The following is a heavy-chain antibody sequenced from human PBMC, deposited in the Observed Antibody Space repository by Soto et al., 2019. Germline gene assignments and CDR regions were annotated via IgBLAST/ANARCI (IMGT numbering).Heavy chain of an antibody. Sequence: QVQLVQSGAEVKKPGSSVKVSCKASGGTFSSYAISWVRQAPGQGLEWMGGIIPIFGTANYAQKFQGRVKITADKSTSTAYMELSSLRSEDTAVYYCARGEGLGPAAAFDIWGQGTMVTVSS. CDR2: IIPIFGTA. CDR1: GGTFSSYA. J-gene: IGHJ3*02. V-gene: IGHV1-69*06. CDR3: ARGEGLGPAAAFDI. D-gene: IGHD2-2*01.